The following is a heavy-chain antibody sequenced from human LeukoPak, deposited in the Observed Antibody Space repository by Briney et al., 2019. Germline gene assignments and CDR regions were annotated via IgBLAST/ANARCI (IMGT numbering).Heavy chain of an antibody. D-gene: IGHD1-26*01. CDR3: ARDRDSGSYYDFDY. J-gene: IGHJ4*02. V-gene: IGHV1-69*13. Sequence: GASVKVSCKASGYTFTSYDINWVRQAPGQGLEWMGGIIPIFGTANYAQKFQGRVTITADESTSTAYMELSSLRSEDTAVYYCARDRDSGSYYDFDYWGQGTLVTVSS. CDR2: IIPIFGTA. CDR1: GYTFTSYD.